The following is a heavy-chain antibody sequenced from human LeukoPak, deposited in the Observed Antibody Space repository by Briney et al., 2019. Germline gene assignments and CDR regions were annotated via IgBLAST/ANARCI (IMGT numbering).Heavy chain of an antibody. V-gene: IGHV4-59*01. CDR1: GGSISSDY. Sequence: SETLSLTCTVSGGSISSDYWSWIRQPPGKGLEWIGYIYYSGSTNYNPSLESRVTISVDKSKKQFSLKLRSATAADTAVYYCAKDGSAYCSGTSCLNWLDPWGQGTLVTVSS. CDR3: AKDGSAYCSGTSCLNWLDP. D-gene: IGHD2-2*01. CDR2: IYYSGST. J-gene: IGHJ5*02.